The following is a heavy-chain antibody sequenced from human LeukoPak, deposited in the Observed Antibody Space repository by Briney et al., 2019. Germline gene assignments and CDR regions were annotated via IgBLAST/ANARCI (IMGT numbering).Heavy chain of an antibody. CDR1: GGSISSYY. V-gene: IGHV4-4*07. CDR2: IYTSGST. J-gene: IGHJ4*02. CDR3: ARAVGGYDYVWGSYRYSFDY. Sequence: PSETLSLTCTVSGGSISSYYGSWIRQPAGKGLEWIGRIYTSGSTNYNPSLKSRVTISVDTSKNQFSLKLSSVTAADTAVYYCARAVGGYDYVWGSYRYSFDYWGQGTLVTVSS. D-gene: IGHD3-16*02.